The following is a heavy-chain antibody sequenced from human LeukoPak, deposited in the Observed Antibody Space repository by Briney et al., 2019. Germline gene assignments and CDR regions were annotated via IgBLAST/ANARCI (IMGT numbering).Heavy chain of an antibody. CDR3: AKASGSSATRVYFQH. Sequence: GGSLRLSCVDSGFTFSTYGANWVRQAPGKGLEWVSAISGSGSLIYYADSVKGRFTTFRDNSKNTLYLQLNSLRAEDTAVYYCAKASGSSATRVYFQHWGQGTLVTVSS. CDR2: ISGSGSLI. V-gene: IGHV3-23*01. CDR1: GFTFSTYG. D-gene: IGHD6-6*01. J-gene: IGHJ1*01.